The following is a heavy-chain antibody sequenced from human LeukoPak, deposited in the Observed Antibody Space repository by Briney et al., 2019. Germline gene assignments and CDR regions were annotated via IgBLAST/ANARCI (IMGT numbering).Heavy chain of an antibody. CDR2: INTDGNII. V-gene: IGHV3-74*01. D-gene: IGHD3-10*01. CDR1: GFTFSSYW. Sequence: GGSLRLSCAASGFTFSSYWMHWVRQAPGKGLVCVSRINTDGNIISYADSAKGRFTISRDNAKNTLYLQMNSLRTEDTAVYYCVREGYYGSAALYSWGHGTLVTVSS. CDR3: VREGYYGSAALYS. J-gene: IGHJ5*01.